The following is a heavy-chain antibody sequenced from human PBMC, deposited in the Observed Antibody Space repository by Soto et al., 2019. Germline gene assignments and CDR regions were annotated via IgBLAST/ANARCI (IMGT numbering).Heavy chain of an antibody. J-gene: IGHJ3*02. CDR2: INAYNGNT. CDR1: GYTFTSYA. Sequence: ASVKVSCKASGYTFTSYAMQWVRQAPGQRLEWMGWINAYNGNTKYSQKLQGRVTMTTDTSTSTAYMELRSLRSDDTAVYYCARDFVVVPAASQTPLLDIWGQGTMVTVSS. D-gene: IGHD2-2*01. V-gene: IGHV1-3*01. CDR3: ARDFVVVPAASQTPLLDI.